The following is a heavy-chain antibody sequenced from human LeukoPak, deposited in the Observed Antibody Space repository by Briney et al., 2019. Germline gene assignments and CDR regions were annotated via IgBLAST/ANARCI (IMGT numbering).Heavy chain of an antibody. CDR2: ISSSSSYI. CDR3: ARDRSPIYCSSTSCYGGGFDY. CDR1: GFTFSSYS. V-gene: IGHV3-21*01. D-gene: IGHD2-2*01. J-gene: IGHJ4*02. Sequence: PGGSLRLSCAASGFTFSSYSMIWVRQAPGKGLEWVSSISSSSSYIYYADSVKGRFTISRDNAKNSLYLQMNSLRAEDTAVYYCARDRSPIYCSSTSCYGGGFDYWGQGTLVTVSS.